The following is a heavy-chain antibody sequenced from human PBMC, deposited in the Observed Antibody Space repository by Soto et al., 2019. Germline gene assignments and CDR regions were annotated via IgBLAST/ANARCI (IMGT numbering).Heavy chain of an antibody. V-gene: IGHV3-23*01. CDR3: AKWLRSGSYYCDY. J-gene: IGHJ4*02. CDR2: VDSSGRT. CDR1: GFTFSSYA. Sequence: PGGSLRLSCAASGFTFSSYAMSWVRQAPGKGPEWVSLVDSSGRTYYTDSVKGRFTVSRDNSENTVYLQMNSLRAEDTAVYYCAKWLRSGSYYCDYWGQGTLVTSPQ. D-gene: IGHD1-26*01.